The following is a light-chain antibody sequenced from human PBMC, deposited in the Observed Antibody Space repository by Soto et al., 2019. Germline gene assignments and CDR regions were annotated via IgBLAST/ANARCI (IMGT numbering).Light chain of an antibody. J-gene: IGKJ5*01. Sequence: IQMTQSPSSLSASVVDRVTITCRASQGISSALAWYQQKPGKAPKLLIYDASSLESGVPSRFSGSGSGTDFTLTISSLQPEDFATYYCQQFNNYITFGQGTRLEIK. CDR1: QGISSA. V-gene: IGKV1D-13*01. CDR2: DAS. CDR3: QQFNNYIT.